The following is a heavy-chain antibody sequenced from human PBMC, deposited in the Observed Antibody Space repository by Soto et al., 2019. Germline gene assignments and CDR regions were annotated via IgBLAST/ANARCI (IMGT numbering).Heavy chain of an antibody. CDR2: IYYSGST. CDR3: ARGRRQGAGYYHYMDV. J-gene: IGHJ6*03. D-gene: IGHD1-26*01. CDR1: GDSISSYY. V-gene: IGHV4-59*01. Sequence: SETLSLTCTVSGDSISSYYWNWIRQPPGKGLEWIGYIYYSGSTNYKPSLQSRVTILLDTPKNYFSLKLSSVTAADTAVYYCARGRRQGAGYYHYMDVWGKGTTVTVSS.